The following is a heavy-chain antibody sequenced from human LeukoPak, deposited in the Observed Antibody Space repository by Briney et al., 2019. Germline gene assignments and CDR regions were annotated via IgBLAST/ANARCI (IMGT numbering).Heavy chain of an antibody. D-gene: IGHD6-19*01. V-gene: IGHV4-30-4*08. Sequence: WIRQPPGKGLEWIGYIYYSGSTYYNPSLKSRLTISVDTSKNQFSLKLSSVTAADTAVYFCARVSGIGWYFDYWGQGTLLTVSS. CDR3: ARVSGIGWYFDY. J-gene: IGHJ4*02. CDR2: IYYSGST.